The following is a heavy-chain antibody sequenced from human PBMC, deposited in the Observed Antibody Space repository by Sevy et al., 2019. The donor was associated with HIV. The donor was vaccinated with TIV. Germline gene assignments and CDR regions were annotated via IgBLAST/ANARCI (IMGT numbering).Heavy chain of an antibody. D-gene: IGHD1-1*01. CDR3: ARGRTPGAFDI. J-gene: IGHJ3*02. Sequence: ASVKVSCKASGGTFSSYAISWVRQAHGQGLEWMGGIIPIFGTANYAQKFQGRVTITADKSTSTAYMELSSLRSEDTAVYYCARGRTPGAFDIWGQGTMVTVSS. V-gene: IGHV1-69*06. CDR1: GGTFSSYA. CDR2: IIPIFGTA.